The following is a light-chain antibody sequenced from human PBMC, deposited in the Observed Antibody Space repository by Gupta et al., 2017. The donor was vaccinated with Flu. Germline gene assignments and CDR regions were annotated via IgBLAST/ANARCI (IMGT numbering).Light chain of an antibody. CDR1: VSHDDSRR. CDR3: GLFVTHLIPVL. CDR2: DTG. J-gene: IGLJ1*01. V-gene: IGLV1-51*01. Sequence: QSMLTQPPSVSAPPVQTVRISCSCPVSHDDSRRISWYQQVPEEAPRLLISDTGYRPSAVPDRFSASTSGSTSTLIIRRLQNRDEADYYCGLFVTHLIPVLFGPGTRLTV.